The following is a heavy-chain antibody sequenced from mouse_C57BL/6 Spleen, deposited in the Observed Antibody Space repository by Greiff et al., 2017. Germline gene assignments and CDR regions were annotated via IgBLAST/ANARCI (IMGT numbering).Heavy chain of an antibody. J-gene: IGHJ2*01. Sequence: EVMLVESGGGLAKPGGSLKLSCAASGFTFSDYGMHWVRQAPEKGLEWVAYISSGSSTIYYADTVKGRFTISRDNAKNTLFLQMTSLRSEDTAMYYCARNYGTYFDYWGQGTTLTVSS. V-gene: IGHV5-17*01. D-gene: IGHD1-1*01. CDR1: GFTFSDYG. CDR3: ARNYGTYFDY. CDR2: ISSGSSTI.